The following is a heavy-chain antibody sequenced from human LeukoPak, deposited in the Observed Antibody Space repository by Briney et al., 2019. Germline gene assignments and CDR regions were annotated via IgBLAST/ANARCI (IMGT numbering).Heavy chain of an antibody. V-gene: IGHV3-30*18. CDR3: AKQACAYSSGWPLDY. CDR1: GFTFSSYW. D-gene: IGHD6-19*01. Sequence: GGSLRLSCAASGFTFSSYWMHWVRQAPGKGLEWVAVISYDGSNKYYADSVKGRFTISRDNSKNTLYLQMNSLRAEDTAVYYCAKQACAYSSGWPLDYWGQGTLVTVSS. CDR2: ISYDGSNK. J-gene: IGHJ4*02.